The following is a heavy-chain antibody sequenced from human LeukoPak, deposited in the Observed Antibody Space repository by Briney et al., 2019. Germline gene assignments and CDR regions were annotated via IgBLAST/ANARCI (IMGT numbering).Heavy chain of an antibody. J-gene: IGHJ4*02. CDR3: ARDQEAFDY. V-gene: IGHV1-46*01. CDR1: GYTFTGYY. CDR2: IYPGDGST. Sequence: ASVKVSCKASGYTFTGYYIHWVRQAPGQGLEWMGMIYPGDGSTSYAQKFQGRVTVTRDTSTSTVHMELSGLRSEDTAVYYCARDQEAFDYWGQGTLVTVSS.